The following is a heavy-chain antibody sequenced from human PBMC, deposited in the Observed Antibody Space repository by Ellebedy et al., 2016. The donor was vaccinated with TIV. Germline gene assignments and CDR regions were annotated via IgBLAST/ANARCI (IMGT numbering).Heavy chain of an antibody. CDR1: GFTFSSHD. D-gene: IGHD4-17*01. J-gene: IGHJ3*02. Sequence: GESLKISCAASGFTFSSHDMHWVRQPTGKGLEWVSGITSAGDTYYLGSVKGRFIISRDSAKNSLYLQMNSLRAEDTAVYYCAKDPTDYGDYVYAFDIWGQGTMVTVSS. CDR3: AKDPTDYGDYVYAFDI. CDR2: ITSAGDT. V-gene: IGHV3-13*01.